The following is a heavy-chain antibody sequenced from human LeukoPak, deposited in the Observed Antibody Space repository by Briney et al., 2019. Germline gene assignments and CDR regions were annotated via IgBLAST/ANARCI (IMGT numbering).Heavy chain of an antibody. CDR2: IYYSGST. V-gene: IGHV4-39*07. CDR1: GGSISSSSYY. Sequence: SETLSLTCTVSGGSISSSSYYWGWIRQPPGKGLEWIGSIYYSGSTYYNPSLKSRVTISVDTSKNQFSLKLSSVTAADTAVYYCAREPLARRLGAFDIWGQGTMVTVSS. J-gene: IGHJ3*02. CDR3: AREPLARRLGAFDI. D-gene: IGHD6-6*01.